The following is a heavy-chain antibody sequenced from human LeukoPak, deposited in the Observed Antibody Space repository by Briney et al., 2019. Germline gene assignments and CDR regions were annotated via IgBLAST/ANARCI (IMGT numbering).Heavy chain of an antibody. V-gene: IGHV3-33*01. Sequence: GGSLRLSCAASGFTFSNYGMHWVRQAPGKGLEWMTTIWYDGNNKYYADSVKGRFSISRDNSKSTLYLQMNSLGVEDTAVYYCARGSRGYSYGWGQGTLVTVSS. CDR1: GFTFSNYG. J-gene: IGHJ4*02. CDR2: IWYDGNNK. D-gene: IGHD5-18*01. CDR3: ARGSRGYSYG.